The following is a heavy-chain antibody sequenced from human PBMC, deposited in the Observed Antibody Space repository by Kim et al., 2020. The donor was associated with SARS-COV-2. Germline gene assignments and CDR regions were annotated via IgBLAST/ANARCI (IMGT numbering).Heavy chain of an antibody. J-gene: IGHJ2*01. CDR1: GYTFSSIA. D-gene: IGHD6-13*01. CDR3: ADRYSSSYFDL. V-gene: IGHV7-4-1*02. CDR2: MNTKTGNP. Sequence: ASVKVSCKASGYTFSSIAMHWVRQAPGQGLEWMGWMNTKTGNPTYAQGFTGRFVFSLDTSVSTAYLQISSLRAEETAVYYCADRYSSSYFDLWGRGTLVT.